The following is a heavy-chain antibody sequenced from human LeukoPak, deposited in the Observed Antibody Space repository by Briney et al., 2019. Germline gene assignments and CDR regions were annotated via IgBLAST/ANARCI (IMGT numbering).Heavy chain of an antibody. D-gene: IGHD3-3*01. CDR2: IYYSGST. CDR3: AGYYDFWSGLFDY. J-gene: IGHJ4*02. CDR1: GGSISSYY. V-gene: IGHV4-59*01. Sequence: SETLSFTCTVSGGSISSYYWSWIRQPPGKGLEWIGYIYYSGSTNYNPSLKSRVTISVDTSKNQLSLKLSSVTAADTAVYYCAGYYDFWSGLFDYWGQGTLVTVSS.